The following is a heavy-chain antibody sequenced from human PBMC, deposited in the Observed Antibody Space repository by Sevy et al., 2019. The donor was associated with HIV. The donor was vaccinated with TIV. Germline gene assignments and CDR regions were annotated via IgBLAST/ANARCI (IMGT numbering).Heavy chain of an antibody. V-gene: IGHV3-23*01. J-gene: IGHJ4*02. CDR2: ISGSGGST. D-gene: IGHD3-3*01. CDR1: GFTFSSYA. CDR3: AKDLGGVFGVPPYPFDY. Sequence: GGSLRLSCAASGFTFSSYAMSWVRQAPGKGLEWVSAISGSGGSTYYADSVKGRFTISRDNSKNMLYLQMNSLRAEDTAVYYCAKDLGGVFGVPPYPFDYWGQGTLVTVSS.